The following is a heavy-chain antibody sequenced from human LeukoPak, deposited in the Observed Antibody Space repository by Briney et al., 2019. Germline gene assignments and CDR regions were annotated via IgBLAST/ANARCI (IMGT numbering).Heavy chain of an antibody. CDR2: IIPILGIA. CDR3: ARDRGGVGVTRDPFDY. V-gene: IGHV1-69*04. D-gene: IGHD1-26*01. Sequence: LVKVSCKASGGTFSSYAISWVRQAPGQGLEWMGRIIPILGIANYAQKFQGRVTITADKSTSTAYMELSSLRSEDTAVYYCARDRGGVGVTRDPFDYWGQGTLVTVSS. CDR1: GGTFSSYA. J-gene: IGHJ4*02.